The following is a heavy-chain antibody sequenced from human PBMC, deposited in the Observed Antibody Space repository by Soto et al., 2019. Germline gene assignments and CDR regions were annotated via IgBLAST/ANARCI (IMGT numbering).Heavy chain of an antibody. V-gene: IGHV4-59*01. Sequence: SETLSLTCTVSGGSISSYYWSWIRQPPGKGLEWIGYIYYSGSTNYNPSLKSRVTISVDTSKNQFSLKLSSVTAADTAVYYCARDQASKKGVGIAASYYYYGMDVWGQGTTVTVSS. J-gene: IGHJ6*02. D-gene: IGHD6-13*01. CDR3: ARDQASKKGVGIAASYYYYGMDV. CDR1: GGSISSYY. CDR2: IYYSGST.